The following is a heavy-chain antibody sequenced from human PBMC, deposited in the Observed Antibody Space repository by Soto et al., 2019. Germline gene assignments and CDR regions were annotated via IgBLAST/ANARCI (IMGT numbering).Heavy chain of an antibody. CDR2: VYYGGST. Sequence: QVQLQESGPGLVKPSETLSLTCTVSGGSISSYYWSWIRQRPGKGLEWIGYVYYGGSTNYNPSLKSRVTISVETPNNQFALKLSSVTAADTAVDYCVRGDGYNWYFDYWGQGTLVTVSS. J-gene: IGHJ4*02. CDR1: GGSISSYY. CDR3: VRGDGYNWYFDY. V-gene: IGHV4-59*01. D-gene: IGHD5-12*01.